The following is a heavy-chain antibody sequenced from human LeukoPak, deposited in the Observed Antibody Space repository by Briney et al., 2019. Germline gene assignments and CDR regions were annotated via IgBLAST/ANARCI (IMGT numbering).Heavy chain of an antibody. D-gene: IGHD3-3*01. CDR2: ISGSGGST. CDR1: GFTSSSYA. Sequence: PGGSLRLSCAASGFTSSSYAMSWVRQAPGKGLEWVSAISGSGGSTYYADSVKGRFTISRDHSKNTLYLQMNSRRAEDTAVYYCAKKMSGRPPGAFDIWGQGTMVTVSS. J-gene: IGHJ3*02. CDR3: AKKMSGRPPGAFDI. V-gene: IGHV3-23*01.